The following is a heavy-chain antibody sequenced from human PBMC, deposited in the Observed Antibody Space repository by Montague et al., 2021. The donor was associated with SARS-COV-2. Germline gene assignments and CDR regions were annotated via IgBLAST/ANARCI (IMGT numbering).Heavy chain of an antibody. CDR3: ARDRGEYSGSPHYYFDY. J-gene: IGHJ4*02. Sequence: SLRLSCAVSGFTFSSYAFRWVRQAPGKGLDWVAVISYDGTNKYYADSMKGRFTISRDNSKNTLYLQMNSLRPDDSAMYYCARDRGEYSGSPHYYFDYWGQGTLVTVSS. V-gene: IGHV3-30-3*01. CDR2: ISYDGTNK. CDR1: GFTFSSYA. D-gene: IGHD1-26*01.